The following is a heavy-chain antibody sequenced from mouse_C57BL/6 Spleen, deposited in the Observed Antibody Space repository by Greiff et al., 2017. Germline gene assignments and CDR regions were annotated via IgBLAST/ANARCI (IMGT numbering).Heavy chain of an antibody. J-gene: IGHJ4*01. V-gene: IGHV1-76*01. CDR3: ARWLLRGAMDY. CDR1: GYTFTDYY. D-gene: IGHD2-3*01. Sequence: VQLVESGAELVRPGASVKLSCKASGYTFTDYYINWVKQRPGQGLEWIARIYPGSGNTYYNEKFKGKATLTAEKSSSTAYMQLSSLTSEDSAVYFCARWLLRGAMDYWGQGTSVTVSS. CDR2: IYPGSGNT.